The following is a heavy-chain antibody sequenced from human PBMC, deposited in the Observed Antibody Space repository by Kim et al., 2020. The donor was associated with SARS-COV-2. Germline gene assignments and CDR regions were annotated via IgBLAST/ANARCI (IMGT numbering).Heavy chain of an antibody. J-gene: IGHJ4*02. CDR3: ARDRAYSSSWYPTFDY. Sequence: SLKSRVTISVDTSKNQFSLKLSSVTAADTAAYYCARDRAYSSSWYPTFDYWGQGTLVTVSS. D-gene: IGHD6-13*01. V-gene: IGHV4-31*02.